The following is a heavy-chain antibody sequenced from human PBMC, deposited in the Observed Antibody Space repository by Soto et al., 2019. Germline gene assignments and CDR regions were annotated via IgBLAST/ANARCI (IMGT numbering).Heavy chain of an antibody. D-gene: IGHD5-12*01. V-gene: IGHV3-66*01. CDR1: GFTVISKY. Sequence: PGGSLILSCAASGFTVISKYMTWVRQAPGKGLEWVSVIYSGGSTYYADSVKGRFTISRDNSKNTLYLQMNSLRAEDTAVYYCAISLYSGYDYDFDYWGQGTLVTVSS. CDR2: IYSGGST. CDR3: AISLYSGYDYDFDY. J-gene: IGHJ4*02.